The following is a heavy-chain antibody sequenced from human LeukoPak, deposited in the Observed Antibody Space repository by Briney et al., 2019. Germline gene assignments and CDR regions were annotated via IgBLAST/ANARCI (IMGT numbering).Heavy chain of an antibody. V-gene: IGHV4-34*01. Sequence: SETLSLTCAVYGGSLSGYYWNWIRQPPGKGLEWIGEINHSGSTNYNPSLKSRVTISVDTSKNQFSLKLSSVTAADTAVYYCARGGDDVSYDAFDIWGQGTMVTVSS. CDR3: ARGGDDVSYDAFDI. J-gene: IGHJ3*02. CDR2: INHSGST. CDR1: GGSLSGYY. D-gene: IGHD3-10*01.